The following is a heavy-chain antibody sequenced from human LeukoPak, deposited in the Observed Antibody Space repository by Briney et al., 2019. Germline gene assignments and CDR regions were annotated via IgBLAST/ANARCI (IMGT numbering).Heavy chain of an antibody. D-gene: IGHD4-23*01. Sequence: ASVKVSCKASGYTFTSYYMHWVRQAPGQGLEWMGIINPSGGSTSYAQKFQGRVTMTRDTSTSTVYMELSSLRSEDTAVYYCAKVKNDYGGNLSGGDAFDIWGQGTMVTVSS. CDR1: GYTFTSYY. J-gene: IGHJ3*02. CDR2: INPSGGST. V-gene: IGHV1-46*01. CDR3: AKVKNDYGGNLSGGDAFDI.